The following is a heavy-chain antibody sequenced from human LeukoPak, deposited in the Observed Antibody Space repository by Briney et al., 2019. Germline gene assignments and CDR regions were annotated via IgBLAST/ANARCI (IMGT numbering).Heavy chain of an antibody. Sequence: SETLSLTCTVSGYSISSGYYWGWIRQPPGKGLEWIGSICHSGSTYYNPSLKSRVTISVDTSKNQFSLKLSSVTAADTAVYYCARGSGYGGNSDYWGQGTLVTVSS. CDR2: ICHSGST. V-gene: IGHV4-38-2*02. J-gene: IGHJ4*02. CDR3: ARGSGYGGNSDY. D-gene: IGHD4-23*01. CDR1: GYSISSGYY.